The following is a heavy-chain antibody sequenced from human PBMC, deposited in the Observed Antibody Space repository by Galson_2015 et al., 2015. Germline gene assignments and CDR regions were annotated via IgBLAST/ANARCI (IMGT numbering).Heavy chain of an antibody. CDR1: GFTFSSYA. Sequence: SLRLSCAASGFTFSSYAMSWVRQAPGKGLEWVSAISGSGGSTYYADSVKGRFTISRDNSKNTLYLQMNSLRAEDTAVYYCAKDPIAAAGQSDAFDIWGQGTMVTVSS. D-gene: IGHD6-13*01. V-gene: IGHV3-23*01. J-gene: IGHJ3*02. CDR2: ISGSGGST. CDR3: AKDPIAAAGQSDAFDI.